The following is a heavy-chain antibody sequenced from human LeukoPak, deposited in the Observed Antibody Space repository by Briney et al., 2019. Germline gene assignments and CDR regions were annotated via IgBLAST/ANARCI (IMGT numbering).Heavy chain of an antibody. CDR1: GFTVSSNY. V-gene: IGHV3-53*01. D-gene: IGHD6-19*01. CDR2: IYSGGST. Sequence: GGSLRLSCAASGFTVSSNYMSWVRQAPGKGLEWVSVIYSGGSTYYADSVKGRFTISRDNSKNTLYLQMNSLRAEDTAVYYCARAVAADPFDYWGQGTLVTVSS. J-gene: IGHJ4*02. CDR3: ARAVAADPFDY.